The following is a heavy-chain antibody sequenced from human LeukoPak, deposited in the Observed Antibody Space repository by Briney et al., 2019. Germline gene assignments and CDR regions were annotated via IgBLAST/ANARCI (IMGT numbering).Heavy chain of an antibody. CDR1: GFTFGDFS. D-gene: IGHD4-11*01. CDR3: TRANTVFTDY. J-gene: IGHJ4*02. CDR2: ISSKPYGATP. V-gene: IGHV3-49*03. Sequence: GGSLRLSCTGSGFTFGDFSITWFRQAPGKGLEWVGFISSKPYGATPEYAASVRGRFIISRDDSKSIAHLQMNSLKVEDSAVYCCTRANTVFTDYWGQGTLVTVSS.